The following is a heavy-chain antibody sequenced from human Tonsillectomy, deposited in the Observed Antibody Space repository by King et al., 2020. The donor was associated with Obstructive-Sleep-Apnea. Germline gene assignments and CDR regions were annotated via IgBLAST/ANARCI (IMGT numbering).Heavy chain of an antibody. CDR2: TRDKAHSYTT. Sequence: VQLVESGGGLVQPGGSLRLSCAASGFTFSDHHMDWVRQAPGKGLEWVGRTRDKAHSYTTEYAASVKGRLIISRVDSRNSLHLQMNSLETEDTAVYYCVRVGESYRFDYWGQGTLVTVSS. CDR3: VRVGESYRFDY. V-gene: IGHV3-72*01. CDR1: GFTFSDHH. D-gene: IGHD3-10*01. J-gene: IGHJ4*02.